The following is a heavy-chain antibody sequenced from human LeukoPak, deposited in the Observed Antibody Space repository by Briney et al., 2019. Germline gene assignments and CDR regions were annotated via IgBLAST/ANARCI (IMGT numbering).Heavy chain of an antibody. D-gene: IGHD7-27*01. Sequence: PETLSLTCTVSGGSISSYHWSWIRQPPGKGLECIGYIYYSGSTNYNPSLKSRVTISVDTTKNQFSLKLSSVTAADTAVYYCARLTGDAFDIWGQGTMVTVSS. CDR3: ARLTGDAFDI. CDR1: GGSISSYH. J-gene: IGHJ3*02. V-gene: IGHV4-59*08. CDR2: IYYSGST.